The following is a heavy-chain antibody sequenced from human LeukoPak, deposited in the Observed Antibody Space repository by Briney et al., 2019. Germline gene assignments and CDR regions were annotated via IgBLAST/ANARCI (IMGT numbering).Heavy chain of an antibody. Sequence: SETLSLTCTVSGGSISSHYWSWIRQPPGKGLEWIGYIYYSGSTNYNPSLKSRVTISVDTSKNQFSLKLSSVTAADTAVYYCARVPRGHSYGLNFDYWGQGTLVTVSS. CDR3: ARVPRGHSYGLNFDY. CDR2: IYYSGST. J-gene: IGHJ4*02. CDR1: GGSISSHY. D-gene: IGHD5-18*01. V-gene: IGHV4-59*11.